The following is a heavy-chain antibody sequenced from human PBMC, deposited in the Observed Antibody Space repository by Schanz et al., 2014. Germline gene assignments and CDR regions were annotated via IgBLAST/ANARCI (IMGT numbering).Heavy chain of an antibody. CDR1: GFNFSDYA. CDR2: ISGGGGTT. Sequence: EVQLAESGGGLVQPGGSLRLSCAASGFNFSDYAMCWVRQAPGKGLEWVSAISGGGGTTYYTDSVKGRFTMSRDNAKNSVFLQMNSLRAEDTAVYYCVRDSFFAFDYWGQGTLVTVSS. D-gene: IGHD3-3*01. V-gene: IGHV3-23*04. J-gene: IGHJ4*02. CDR3: VRDSFFAFDY.